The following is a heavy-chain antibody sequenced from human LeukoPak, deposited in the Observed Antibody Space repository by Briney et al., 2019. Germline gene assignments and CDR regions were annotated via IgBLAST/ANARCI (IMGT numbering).Heavy chain of an antibody. V-gene: IGHV4-61*01. CDR3: AREGWYYYDSSGENAFDM. D-gene: IGHD3-22*01. Sequence: SETLSLTCTISGGSISISPYYWGWIRQPPGKGLEWIGYIYYSGSTNYDSSLKSRVSISVDTSKNQLSLKLSSVTAADTAVYYCAREGWYYYDSSGENAFDMWGEGTMVTVSS. CDR2: IYYSGST. J-gene: IGHJ3*02. CDR1: GGSISISPYY.